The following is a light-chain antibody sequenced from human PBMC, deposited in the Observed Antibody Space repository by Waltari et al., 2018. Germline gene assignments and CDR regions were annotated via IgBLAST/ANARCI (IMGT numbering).Light chain of an antibody. Sequence: DVVMTQSPLSLAVTLGQPASISCRSSQSLVHSDGNTFLNWYQQRPGQSPRRLIYKISSGSSGVPNRCGGGGSATDFTRKISGVEAEDVEIYSCMRGTHWPPTYTFGRGTKLE. J-gene: IGKJ2*01. CDR2: KIS. V-gene: IGKV2-30*02. CDR1: QSLVHSDGNTF. CDR3: MRGTHWPPTYT.